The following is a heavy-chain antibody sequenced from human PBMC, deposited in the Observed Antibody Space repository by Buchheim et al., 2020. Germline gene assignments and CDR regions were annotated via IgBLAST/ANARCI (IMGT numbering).Heavy chain of an antibody. CDR2: LSGSNVIS. V-gene: IGHV3-23*01. Sequence: EVQLLESGGGLVQPGGSLRLSCAASGFTFNNYAMSWVRQAPGKGLEWVSGLSGSNVISYYAESVKGRFTVSRDNSKSTFYLHMNSLRAEDTAMYYCAKDRSWSTMVQGSFDYWGQGTL. CDR3: AKDRSWSTMVQGSFDY. D-gene: IGHD3-10*01. J-gene: IGHJ4*02. CDR1: GFTFNNYA.